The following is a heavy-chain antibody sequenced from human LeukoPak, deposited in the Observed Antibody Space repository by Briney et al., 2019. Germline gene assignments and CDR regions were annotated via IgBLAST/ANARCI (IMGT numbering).Heavy chain of an antibody. CDR1: GFTFSRYW. D-gene: IGHD6-19*01. J-gene: IGHJ4*02. CDR2: IKEDGSEK. Sequence: GGSLRLSCAASGFTFSRYWMTWVRQAPGKGLEWVANIKEDGSEKYYVDSVKGRFTISRDNAKNSLYLQMNSLRAEDTAPYYCAKAAEQWLVTMDYWGQGTLVSVSS. CDR3: AKAAEQWLVTMDY. V-gene: IGHV3-7*01.